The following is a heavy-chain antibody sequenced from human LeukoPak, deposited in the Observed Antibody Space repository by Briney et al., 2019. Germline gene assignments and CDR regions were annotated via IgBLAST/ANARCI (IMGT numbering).Heavy chain of an antibody. J-gene: IGHJ4*02. D-gene: IGHD6-19*01. V-gene: IGHV4-34*01. CDR2: INHSGST. CDR1: GGSFSGYY. Sequence: SETLSLTCAVYGGSFSGYYWSWIRQPPGKGLEWIGEINHSGSTNCIPSLKSRVTISVDTSKNQFSLRLSSVTAADTAVYYCARSQWLIALDYWGQGTLVTVSS. CDR3: ARSQWLIALDY.